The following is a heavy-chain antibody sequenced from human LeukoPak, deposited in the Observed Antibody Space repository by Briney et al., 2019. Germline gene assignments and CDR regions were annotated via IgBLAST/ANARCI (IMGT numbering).Heavy chain of an antibody. Sequence: GGSLRLSCTTSGFTFSSYSMNWVRQAPGNGLEWVSSITSSSDYIYYADSVKGRFTISRDNAENSLHLQMDSLRAEDTAVYYCAREFKSGYGMWAWGQGTLVTVSS. D-gene: IGHD5-18*01. CDR2: ITSSSDYI. V-gene: IGHV3-21*04. CDR1: GFTFSSYS. CDR3: AREFKSGYGMWA. J-gene: IGHJ5*02.